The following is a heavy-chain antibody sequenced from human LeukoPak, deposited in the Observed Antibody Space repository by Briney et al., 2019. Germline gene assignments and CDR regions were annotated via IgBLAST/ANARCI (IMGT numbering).Heavy chain of an antibody. V-gene: IGHV3-73*01. D-gene: IGHD2-2*02. J-gene: IGHJ4*02. CDR3: TRERGYCSSTSCYRGGYYFDY. CDR2: IRSKANNYAT. Sequence: GGSLRLSCAASGFTFSGSAMHWVRQASGKGLEWVGRIRSKANNYATAYAASVKGRFTISRDDSKSIAYLQMNSLKTEDTAVYYCTRERGYCSSTSCYRGGYYFDYWGQGTLVTVSS. CDR1: GFTFSGSA.